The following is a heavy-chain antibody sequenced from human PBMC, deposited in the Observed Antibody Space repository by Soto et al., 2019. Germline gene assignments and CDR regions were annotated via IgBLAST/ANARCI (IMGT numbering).Heavy chain of an antibody. Sequence: SVKVSCRASGYTFTIYYMHWVRQAPVQGLEWMGIINPSGGSTSYAQKFQGRVTMTRDTSTSTVYMELSSLRSEDTAVYYCARDVPSSTYGPDPRMDVWGQGTTVTVSS. CDR1: GYTFTIYY. J-gene: IGHJ6*02. CDR2: INPSGGST. CDR3: ARDVPSSTYGPDPRMDV. V-gene: IGHV1-46*01. D-gene: IGHD4-17*01.